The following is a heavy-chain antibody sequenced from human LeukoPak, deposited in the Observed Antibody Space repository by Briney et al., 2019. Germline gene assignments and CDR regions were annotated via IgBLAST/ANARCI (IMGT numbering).Heavy chain of an antibody. CDR1: GFPFRSYR. CDR3: ATDDYGGLDY. J-gene: IGHJ4*02. D-gene: IGHD4-23*01. V-gene: IGHV3-21*01. CDR2: LSSSSTYI. Sequence: GGSLQLSCAASGFPFRSYRMNWVRQAPGKGLEGVSSLSSSSTYIYYADSVKGRFNISRDNAKNSLYLQMNSLRAEDTAVYYCATDDYGGLDYWGQGTLVTVSS.